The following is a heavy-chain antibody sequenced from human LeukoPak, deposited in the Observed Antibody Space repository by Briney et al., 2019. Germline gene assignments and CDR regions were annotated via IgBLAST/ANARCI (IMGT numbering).Heavy chain of an antibody. CDR2: IKQDGSEK. V-gene: IGHV3-7*01. J-gene: IGHJ4*02. CDR3: AIVRAGGHLDY. CDR1: GFTFSSYW. Sequence: GGSLRLSCAASGFTFSSYWMSWVRQAPGKGLEWVANIKQDGSEKYYVDSVKGRFTVSRDNAKNSLYLQMNSLRAEDTAVYYCAIVRAGGHLDYWGQGTLVTVSS. D-gene: IGHD3-10*01.